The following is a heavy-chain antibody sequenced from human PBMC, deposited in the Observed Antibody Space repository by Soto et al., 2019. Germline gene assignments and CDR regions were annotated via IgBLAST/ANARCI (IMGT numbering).Heavy chain of an antibody. V-gene: IGHV4-31*03. CDR2: IYYSGST. CDR1: GGSISSGGYY. CDR3: ARSYYYDSSGYFFDY. J-gene: IGHJ4*02. D-gene: IGHD3-22*01. Sequence: SETLSLTCTVSGGSISSGGYYWSWIRQHPGKGLEWIGYIYYSGSTYYNPSLRSRVTISVDTSKNQFSLKLSSVTAADTAVYYCARSYYYDSSGYFFDYWGQGTLVTVSS.